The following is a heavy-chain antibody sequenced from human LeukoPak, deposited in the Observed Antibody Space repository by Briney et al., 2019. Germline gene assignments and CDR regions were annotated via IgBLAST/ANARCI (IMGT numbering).Heavy chain of an antibody. CDR1: GFTVSSNY. J-gene: IGHJ3*02. Sequence: GGSLRLSCAASGFTVSSNYMSWVRQAPGKGLEWGSVIYSGGSTYYADSVKGRFTISRDNSKNTLYLQMNSLRAEDTAVYYCARGPPPYIVVVPAADAFDIWGQGTMVTVSS. D-gene: IGHD2-2*01. CDR3: ARGPPPYIVVVPAADAFDI. CDR2: IYSGGST. V-gene: IGHV3-53*01.